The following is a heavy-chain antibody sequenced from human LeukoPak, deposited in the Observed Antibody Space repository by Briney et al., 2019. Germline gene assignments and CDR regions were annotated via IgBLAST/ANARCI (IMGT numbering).Heavy chain of an antibody. J-gene: IGHJ4*02. CDR3: ARLIAVAGHYYFDY. Sequence: PGASLKISCKGSGYSFTSYWIGWVRQMPGKGLEWMGIIYPGGSDTRYSPSFQGQVTISADKSISTAYLQWSSLKASDTAMYYCARLIAVAGHYYFDYWGQGTLVTVSS. D-gene: IGHD6-19*01. V-gene: IGHV5-51*01. CDR2: IYPGGSDT. CDR1: GYSFTSYW.